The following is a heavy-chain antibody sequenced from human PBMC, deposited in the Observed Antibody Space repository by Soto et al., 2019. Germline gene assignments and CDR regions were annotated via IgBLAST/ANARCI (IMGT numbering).Heavy chain of an antibody. CDR3: ARDRLMATAGTARHYFGLDV. J-gene: IGHJ6*02. D-gene: IGHD5-18*01. V-gene: IGHV4-31*03. CDR1: GGSVRSGGYY. Sequence: SETLSLTCTVSGGSVRSGGYYWSWVRQSPRRGLEWIGNIYYSGSTYYNPSLKSRLTISVDTSKNQFSLNLSSVTAADTAVYYCARDRLMATAGTARHYFGLDVWGQGTTVTVSS. CDR2: IYYSGST.